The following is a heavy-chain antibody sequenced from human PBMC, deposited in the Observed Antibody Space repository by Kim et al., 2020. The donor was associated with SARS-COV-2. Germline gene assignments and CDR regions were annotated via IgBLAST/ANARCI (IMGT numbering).Heavy chain of an antibody. CDR3: ARGGYGYYGSGSYYSRPNYYYMDV. D-gene: IGHD3-10*01. Sequence: SETLSLTCAVYGGSFSGSYWSWIRQPTAKGLEWIGEINHSGSTNYNPSLKSRVTISVDTSKNQFSLKLSSVTAADTAVYYCARGGYGYYGSGSYYSRPNYYYMDVWGKGTTVTVSS. CDR1: GGSFSGSY. CDR2: INHSGST. V-gene: IGHV4-34*01. J-gene: IGHJ6*03.